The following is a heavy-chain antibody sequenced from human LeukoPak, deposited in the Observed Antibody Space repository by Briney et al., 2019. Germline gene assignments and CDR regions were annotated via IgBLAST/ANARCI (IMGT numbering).Heavy chain of an antibody. CDR1: GFTFSSYS. D-gene: IGHD3-9*01. CDR2: ISSSSSYI. V-gene: IGHV3-21*01. CDR3: ARRTLTGHNYFDY. Sequence: PGGSLRLSCAASGFTFSSYSMNWVRQAPGKGLEWVSSISSSSSYIYYADSVKGRFTISRDNAKNSLYLQMNSLRAEDTAVYYYARRTLTGHNYFDYWGQGTLVTVSS. J-gene: IGHJ4*02.